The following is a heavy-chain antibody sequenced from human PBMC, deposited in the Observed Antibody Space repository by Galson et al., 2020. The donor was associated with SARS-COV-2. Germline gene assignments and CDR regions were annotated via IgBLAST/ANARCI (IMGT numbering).Heavy chain of an antibody. D-gene: IGHD3-22*01. J-gene: IGHJ4*02. CDR3: GKDHLHYDSSGSYYDY. CDR1: GFTFSSYA. V-gene: IGHV3-23*01. Sequence: GGSLRLSCAASGFTFSSYAMSWVRQAPGKGLEWVSTISGSGANTYYADSVKGRFTISRDNSKNTLYLQMNSLRAEDTAVYYCGKDHLHYDSSGSYYDYWGQGTLVTVSS. CDR2: ISGSGANT.